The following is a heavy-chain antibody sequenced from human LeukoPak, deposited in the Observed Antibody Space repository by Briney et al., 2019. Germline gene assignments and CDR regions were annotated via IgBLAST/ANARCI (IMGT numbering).Heavy chain of an antibody. D-gene: IGHD6-6*01. J-gene: IGHJ4*02. V-gene: IGHV5-10-1*01. CDR1: GYSLTSYW. Sequence: GESLKISCKGSGYSLTSYWISWVRQMPGKGLEWMGRIDPSDSYTNYSPSFQGHVTISADKSISTAYLQWSSLKASDTAMYYCARQGSSSDELGSSLDYWGQGTLVTVSS. CDR2: IDPSDSYT. CDR3: ARQGSSSDELGSSLDY.